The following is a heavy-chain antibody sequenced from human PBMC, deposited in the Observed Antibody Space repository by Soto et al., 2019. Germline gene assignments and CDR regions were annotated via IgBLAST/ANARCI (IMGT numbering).Heavy chain of an antibody. CDR3: ARSIVVVLGYFDY. V-gene: IGHV4-59*01. Sequence: SETLSLTCAVYGGSFSGYYWSWIRQPPGKGLEWIGYIYYSGSTNYNPSLKSRVTISVDTSKNQFSLKLSSVTAADTAVYYCARSIVVVLGYFDYWGQGTLVTVSS. J-gene: IGHJ4*02. CDR1: GGSFSGYY. D-gene: IGHD2-15*01. CDR2: IYYSGST.